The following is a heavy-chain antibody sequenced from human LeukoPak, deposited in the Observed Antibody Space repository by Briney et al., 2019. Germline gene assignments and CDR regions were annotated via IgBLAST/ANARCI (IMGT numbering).Heavy chain of an antibody. CDR1: GFTVSRSY. CDR2: IYRDGST. D-gene: IGHD1-1*01. CDR3: ATRPGMGINYFDL. Sequence: GGSLRLSCAASGFTVSRSYMSWVRHAPGRGLECVSDIYRDGSTYYADSVKGRFTISRDDSTNTVYLQMNSLSAEDTAVYYCATRPGMGINYFDLWGRGTLVTVSS. V-gene: IGHV3-53*01. J-gene: IGHJ2*01.